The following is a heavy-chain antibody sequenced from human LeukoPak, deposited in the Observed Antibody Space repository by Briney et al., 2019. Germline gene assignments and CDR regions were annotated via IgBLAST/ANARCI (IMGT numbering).Heavy chain of an antibody. V-gene: IGHV4-59*01. J-gene: IGHJ4*02. D-gene: IGHD4-17*01. CDR1: GGSISSYY. CDR3: ARGYGDYYFDY. Sequence: SETLSLTCTVSGGSISSYYWSWIRQPPGKGLEWIGYIYYSGSTNYNPSLKSRLTISVDTSENQFSLKLSSVTAADTAVYYCARGYGDYYFDYWGQGTLVTVSS. CDR2: IYYSGST.